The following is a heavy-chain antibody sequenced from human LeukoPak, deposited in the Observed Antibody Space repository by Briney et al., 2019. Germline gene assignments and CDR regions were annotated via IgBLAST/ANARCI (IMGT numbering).Heavy chain of an antibody. CDR3: ARLLRDSSGYYYVGFDY. D-gene: IGHD3-22*01. V-gene: IGHV4-39*01. J-gene: IGHJ4*02. CDR1: GGSISSSSYY. Sequence: PSETLSLTCTVSGGSISSSSYYWGWIRQPPGKGLEWIGSIYYSGSTYYNPSLKSRVSISVDTSKNQFSLKLSSVTAADTAVYYCARLLRDSSGYYYVGFDYWGQGTLVTVS. CDR2: IYYSGST.